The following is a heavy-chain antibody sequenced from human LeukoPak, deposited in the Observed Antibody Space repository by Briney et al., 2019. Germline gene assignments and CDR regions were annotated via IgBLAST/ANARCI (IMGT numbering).Heavy chain of an antibody. D-gene: IGHD2-21*02. V-gene: IGHV3-30-3*01. Sequence: PGRSLRLSCAASGFTFSSYAMHWVRQAPGKGLEWVAVISYDGSNKYYADSVKGRFTISRDNSKNTLYLQMNSLRAEDTAVYYCARVAWVTATYFDYWGQGTLVTVSS. CDR3: ARVAWVTATYFDY. J-gene: IGHJ4*02. CDR2: ISYDGSNK. CDR1: GFTFSSYA.